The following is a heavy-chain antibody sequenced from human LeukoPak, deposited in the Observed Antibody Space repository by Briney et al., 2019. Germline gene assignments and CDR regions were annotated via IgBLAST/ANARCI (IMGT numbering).Heavy chain of an antibody. V-gene: IGHV3-21*01. CDR2: ISSSSSYI. CDR1: GFTFSSYS. D-gene: IGHD3-10*01. CDR3: AKDRLITMVRGVPSWFDP. J-gene: IGHJ5*02. Sequence: GGSLRLSCAASGFTFSSYSMNWVRQAPGKGLEWVSSISSSSSYIYYADSVKGRFTISRDNAKNSLYLQMNSLRAEDTAVYYCAKDRLITMVRGVPSWFDPWGQGTLVTVSS.